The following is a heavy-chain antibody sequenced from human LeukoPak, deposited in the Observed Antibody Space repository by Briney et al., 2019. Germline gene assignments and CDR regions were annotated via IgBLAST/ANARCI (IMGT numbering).Heavy chain of an antibody. J-gene: IGHJ5*02. CDR2: IIPIFGTA. V-gene: IGHV1-69*01. CDR3: ARVSVGACSSTSCYTVWFDP. CDR1: GGTFSSYA. Sequence: ASVNVSCKASGGTFSSYAISWVRQAPGQGLEWMGGIIPIFGTANYAQKFQGRVTITADESTSTAYMELSSLRSDDTAVYYCARVSVGACSSTSCYTVWFDPWGQGTLVTVSS. D-gene: IGHD2-2*02.